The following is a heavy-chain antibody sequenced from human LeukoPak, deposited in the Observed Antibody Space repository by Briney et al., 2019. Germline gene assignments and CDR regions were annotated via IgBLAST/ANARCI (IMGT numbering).Heavy chain of an antibody. V-gene: IGHV1-69*13. Sequence: SVKVSCKASGGTFSSYAISWVRQAPGQGLEWMGGIIAIFGTANYAQKFQGRVTITADESTSTAYMELSSLRSEDTAVYYCARVPNVRGVMDYYYGMDVWGQGTTVTVSS. J-gene: IGHJ6*02. CDR1: GGTFSSYA. CDR3: ARVPNVRGVMDYYYGMDV. D-gene: IGHD3-10*02. CDR2: IIAIFGTA.